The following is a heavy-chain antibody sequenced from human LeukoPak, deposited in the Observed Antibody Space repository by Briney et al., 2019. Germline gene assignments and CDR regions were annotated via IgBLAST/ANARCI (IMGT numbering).Heavy chain of an antibody. CDR1: GYTFNKYT. CDR3: AREQGTSWYFRFDP. V-gene: IGHV1-3*01. J-gene: IGHJ5*02. D-gene: IGHD6-13*01. Sequence: ASVTVSRKSSGYTFNKYTIHWLRQAPAPRLEWMGGINAGNGDTKYSERFQGRVTITSDTSATTAHMELSALTYEDTAVYYCAREQGTSWYFRFDPWGQGTLVTVSS. CDR2: INAGNGDT.